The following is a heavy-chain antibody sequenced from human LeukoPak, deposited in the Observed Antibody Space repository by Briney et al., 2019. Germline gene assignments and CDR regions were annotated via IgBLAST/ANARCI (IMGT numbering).Heavy chain of an antibody. J-gene: IGHJ3*02. CDR2: ISSSRSYI. Sequence: GGSLRLSCAASGFTFSSYSMNWVRQAPGKGLEWVSFISSSRSYIYYADSVKGRFTISRDNAKNSLYLQMNSLRAEDTAVYYCAGGFFTAFDIWGQGTMVTVSS. V-gene: IGHV3-21*01. CDR3: AGGFFTAFDI. D-gene: IGHD3-3*01. CDR1: GFTFSSYS.